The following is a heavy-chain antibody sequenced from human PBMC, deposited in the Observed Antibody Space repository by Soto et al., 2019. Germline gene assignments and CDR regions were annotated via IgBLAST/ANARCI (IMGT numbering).Heavy chain of an antibody. CDR3: ARGWRYCSGGSCYSAAFDI. Sequence: QVQLVQSGAEVKKPGASVKVSCKASRYTFTSYGISWVRQAPGQGLEWMGWISVHNGNTNYAQKLQGRVTMTTDTSTSTAYMELRSLRSDDTAVYYCARGWRYCSGGSCYSAAFDIWGQGTMVTVSS. CDR1: RYTFTSYG. CDR2: ISVHNGNT. J-gene: IGHJ3*02. V-gene: IGHV1-18*01. D-gene: IGHD2-15*01.